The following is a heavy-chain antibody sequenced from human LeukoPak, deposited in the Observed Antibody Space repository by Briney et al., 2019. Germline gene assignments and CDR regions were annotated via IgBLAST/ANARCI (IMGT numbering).Heavy chain of an antibody. Sequence: GGSLRLSCAASGFTFSSYAMAWVRPAPGKGLEWVSIISGSGGSTYYADSVKGRFTISRDNAKNSLYLQMNSLKTEDTAVYYCTRPPPTQLYDSRDYWGQGTLVTVSS. J-gene: IGHJ4*02. CDR3: TRPPPTQLYDSRDY. CDR1: GFTFSSYA. V-gene: IGHV3-23*01. D-gene: IGHD3-22*01. CDR2: ISGSGGST.